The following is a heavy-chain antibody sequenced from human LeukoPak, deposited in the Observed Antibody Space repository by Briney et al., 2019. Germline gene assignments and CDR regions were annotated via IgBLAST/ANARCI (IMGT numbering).Heavy chain of an antibody. V-gene: IGHV3-33*01. CDR1: GFTFSSYG. Sequence: GRSLRLSCAASGFTFSSYGMHWVRQAPGKGLEWVAVIWYDGSNKCYADSVKGRFTISRDNSKNTLYLQMNSLRAEDTAVYYCARDDGQLVPPINWFDPWGQGTLVTVSS. D-gene: IGHD6-13*01. CDR2: IWYDGSNK. CDR3: ARDDGQLVPPINWFDP. J-gene: IGHJ5*02.